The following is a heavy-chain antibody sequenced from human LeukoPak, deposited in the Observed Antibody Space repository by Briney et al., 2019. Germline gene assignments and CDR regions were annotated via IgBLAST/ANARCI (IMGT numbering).Heavy chain of an antibody. CDR1: GFTFSSYG. D-gene: IGHD6-19*01. CDR2: IWYDGSNK. J-gene: IGHJ4*02. CDR3: ARVSSSGWYWGMNIDY. Sequence: GGSLRLSRAASGFTFSSYGMHWVRQAPGKGLEWVAVIWYDGSNKYYADSVKGRFIISGDNSKNTLYPQMNSLRAEDTAVYYCARVSSSGWYWGMNIDYWGQGTLVTVSS. V-gene: IGHV3-33*01.